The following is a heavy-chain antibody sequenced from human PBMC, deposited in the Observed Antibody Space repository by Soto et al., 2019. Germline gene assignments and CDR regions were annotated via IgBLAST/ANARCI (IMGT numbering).Heavy chain of an antibody. CDR3: GAGGYNLREKFDP. CDR2: IIPIFGTA. D-gene: IGHD5-12*01. V-gene: IGHV1-69*12. Sequence: QVQLVQSGAEVKKPGSSVKVSCKASGGTFSSYAISWVRQAPGQGLEWMGGIIPIFGTANYAQKFQGRGTITADESTSPAYMELSSLRSEDTAVYYCGAGGYNLREKFDPWGQGTLVTVSS. J-gene: IGHJ5*02. CDR1: GGTFSSYA.